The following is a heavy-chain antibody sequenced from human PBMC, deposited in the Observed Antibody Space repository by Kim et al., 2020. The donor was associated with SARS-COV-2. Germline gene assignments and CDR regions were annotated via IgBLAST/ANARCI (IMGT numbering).Heavy chain of an antibody. Sequence: STPSLKSRVTMSVDTSKNQFSLKLSSVTAADTAVYYCARGFSRSYLYFDLWGRGTLVTVSS. J-gene: IGHJ2*01. D-gene: IGHD6-6*01. CDR3: ARGFSRSYLYFDL. V-gene: IGHV4-4*07.